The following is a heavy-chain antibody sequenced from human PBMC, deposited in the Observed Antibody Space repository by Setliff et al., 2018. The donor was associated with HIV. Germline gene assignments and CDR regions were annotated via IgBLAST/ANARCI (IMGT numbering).Heavy chain of an antibody. CDR1: GYTFMNYW. V-gene: IGHV5-51*01. D-gene: IGHD4-17*01. J-gene: IGHJ4*02. CDR2: IYPGDSDT. Sequence: GESLKISCKASGYTFMNYWIGWVRQVPGKGLEWVGIIYPGDSDTRYGPSFEGQVTISADWSITTAFLQWNSLKASDTAMYYCASRKDYGDHTFDYWGQGTLVTVSS. CDR3: ASRKDYGDHTFDY.